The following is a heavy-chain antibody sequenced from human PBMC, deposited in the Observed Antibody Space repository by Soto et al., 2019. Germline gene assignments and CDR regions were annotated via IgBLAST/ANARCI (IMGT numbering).Heavy chain of an antibody. CDR1: GYSFANYG. Sequence: QVQLVQSGAEVKKTGASVKVSCKASGYSFANYGISWVRQAPGQGLEWMGWISTYNTDTNSAQSLQGRITMTTQTSTITAYMELRRLTSDDTAVYYCVRDERNSCSGGHCLYFVSWGQRPLVTVSS. D-gene: IGHD6-25*01. CDR3: VRDERNSCSGGHCLYFVS. J-gene: IGHJ4*02. V-gene: IGHV1-18*04. CDR2: ISTYNTDT.